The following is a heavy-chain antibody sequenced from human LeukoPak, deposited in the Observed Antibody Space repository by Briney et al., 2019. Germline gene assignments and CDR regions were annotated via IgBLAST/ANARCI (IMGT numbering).Heavy chain of an antibody. D-gene: IGHD1-26*01. J-gene: IGHJ4*02. CDR1: GFTFSSYS. V-gene: IGHV3-48*01. CDR2: ISSSSSI. Sequence: PGGSLRLSCAASGFTFSSYSMNWVRQAPGKGLEWVSYISSSSSIYYVDSVKGRFTISRDSAKNSLYLQMNSLRAEDKAVYYCARDDVGYFDYWGQGTLVTVSS. CDR3: ARDDVGYFDY.